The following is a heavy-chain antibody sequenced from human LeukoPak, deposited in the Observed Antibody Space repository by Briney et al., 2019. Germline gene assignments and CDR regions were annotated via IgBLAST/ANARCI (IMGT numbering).Heavy chain of an antibody. D-gene: IGHD3-22*01. J-gene: IGHJ4*02. V-gene: IGHV3-11*01. Sequence: LSLTCTVSGGSISSGGFYWSWIRQPPGKGLEWVSYISSSGSTIYYADSVKGRFTISRDNAKNSLYLQMNSLRAEDTAVYYCARRSSYYDSSGYYLDYWGQGTLVTVSS. CDR2: ISSSGSTI. CDR1: GGSISSGGFY. CDR3: ARRSSYYDSSGYYLDY.